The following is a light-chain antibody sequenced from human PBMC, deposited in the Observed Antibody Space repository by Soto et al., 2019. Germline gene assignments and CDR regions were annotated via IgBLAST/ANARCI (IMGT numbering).Light chain of an antibody. CDR1: QSIDSY. J-gene: IGKJ5*01. Sequence: DIQMTQSPSSLSASVGDSVTITCRASQSIDSYLNWYQQRPGEAPKLLIYTASSLQSGVPSRFSGGGSGTNFTLTISSLQPADFATYYCQQSYSSPTFGHGTRLEIK. V-gene: IGKV1-39*01. CDR3: QQSYSSPT. CDR2: TAS.